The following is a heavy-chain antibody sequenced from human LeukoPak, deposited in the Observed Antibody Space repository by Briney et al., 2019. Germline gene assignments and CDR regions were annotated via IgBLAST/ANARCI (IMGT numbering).Heavy chain of an antibody. CDR1: GGSISSSNW. V-gene: IGHV4-4*02. CDR2: IYHSGST. Sequence: SGTLSLTCAVSGGSISSSNWWSWVRQPPGKGLEWIGEIYHSGSTNYNASLKSRVTISVDTSKNQFSLKLSSVTAADTAVYYCAREGTGYSSSWYNYYMDVWGKGTTVTVSS. J-gene: IGHJ6*03. CDR3: AREGTGYSSSWYNYYMDV. D-gene: IGHD6-13*01.